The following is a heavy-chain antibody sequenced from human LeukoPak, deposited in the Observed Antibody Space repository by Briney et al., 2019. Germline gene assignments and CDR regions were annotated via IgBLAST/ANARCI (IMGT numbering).Heavy chain of an antibody. CDR3: ARRIIAPGKYFDF. J-gene: IGHJ4*02. CDR2: IKEDGSDK. Sequence: PGGSLRLSCAASGFSFSSNWMSWVRQAPGKGLEWVANIKEDGSDKYYVDSVKGRFTISRDNAKNSVYLHMNSLRAEDTAVYYCARRIIAPGKYFDFWGQGTLVTVPS. CDR1: GFSFSSNW. V-gene: IGHV3-7*01. D-gene: IGHD6-13*01.